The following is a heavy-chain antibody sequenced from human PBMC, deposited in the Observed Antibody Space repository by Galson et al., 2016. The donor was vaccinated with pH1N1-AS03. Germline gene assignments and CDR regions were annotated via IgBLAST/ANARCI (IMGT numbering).Heavy chain of an antibody. J-gene: IGHJ5*02. CDR3: PTGDLGSHCFDP. D-gene: IGHD3-10*01. CDR2: IIPILGIT. CDR1: GGTFSKYT. V-gene: IGHV1-69*02. Sequence: SVTVSCKASGGTFSKYTFNWVRQAPGQGLEWMGRIIPILGITNYAQKFQDRVTITADKSTSTAYMELSSLRSEDTAMYYCPTGDLGSHCFDPWGQGTLVTVSS.